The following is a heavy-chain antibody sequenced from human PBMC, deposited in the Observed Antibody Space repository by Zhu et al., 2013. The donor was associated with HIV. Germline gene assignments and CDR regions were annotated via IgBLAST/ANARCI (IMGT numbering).Heavy chain of an antibody. J-gene: IGHJ3*02. D-gene: IGHD3-3*01. CDR1: ALSSYA. CDR3: AREGLTGRWSGHDAFDI. CDR2: INPNSGGT. V-gene: IGHV1-2*02. Sequence: VQLCSLGREVKKAWVLGEGLLQGSEALSSYAISWVRRAPGQGLEWMGWINPNSGGTNYAQKFQGRVTMTRDTSISTAYMDLSRLRSDDTAVYYCAREGLTGRWSGHDAFDIWGQGTMVTVSS.